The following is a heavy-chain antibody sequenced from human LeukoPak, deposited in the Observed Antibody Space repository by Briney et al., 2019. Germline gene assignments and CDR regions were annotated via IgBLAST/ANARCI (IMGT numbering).Heavy chain of an antibody. CDR1: GGSISSYY. CDR3: VREPYCSGGSCYTSGFDC. Sequence: PSETLSLTCTVSGGSISSYYWDWIRQPPGKGLEWVSRIKNDGSSTTYADAVKGRFTISRDNAKNTLYLQMNSLRAEDTAVYYCVREPYCSGGSCYTSGFDCWGQGTLVTVSS. D-gene: IGHD2-15*01. J-gene: IGHJ4*02. CDR2: IKNDGSST. V-gene: IGHV3-74*01.